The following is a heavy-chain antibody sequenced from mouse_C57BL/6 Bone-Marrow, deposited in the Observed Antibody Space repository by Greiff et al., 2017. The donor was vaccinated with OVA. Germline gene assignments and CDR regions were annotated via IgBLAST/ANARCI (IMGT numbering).Heavy chain of an antibody. CDR2: INPYHGGT. V-gene: IGHV1-19*01. CDR1: GYTFTDYY. J-gene: IGHJ1*03. CDR3: ARLEYYGSSYVWYFDV. Sequence: VQLQQSGPVLVKPGASVKMSCKASGYTFTDYYMNWVKPSHGKSLEWIGVINPYHGGTSYHQKFKGKATLTVDKSSSTAYMALNSLTSEDSAVYYCARLEYYGSSYVWYFDVWGTGTTVTVSS. D-gene: IGHD1-1*01.